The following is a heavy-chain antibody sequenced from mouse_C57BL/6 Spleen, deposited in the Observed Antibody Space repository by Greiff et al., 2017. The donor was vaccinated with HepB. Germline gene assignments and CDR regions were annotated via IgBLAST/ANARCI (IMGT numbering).Heavy chain of an antibody. J-gene: IGHJ2*01. D-gene: IGHD3-2*02. CDR1: GYSITSGYY. V-gene: IGHV3-6*01. CDR3: ARDGAQAPFDY. Sequence: EVKLMESGPGLVKPSQSLSLTCSVTGYSITSGYYWNWIRQFPGNKLEWMGYISYDGSNNYNPSLKNRISITRDTSKNQFFLKLNSVTTEDTATYYCARDGAQAPFDYWGQGTTLTVSS. CDR2: ISYDGSN.